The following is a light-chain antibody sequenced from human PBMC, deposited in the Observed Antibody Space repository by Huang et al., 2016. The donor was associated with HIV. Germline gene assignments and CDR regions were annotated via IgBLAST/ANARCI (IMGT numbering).Light chain of an antibody. CDR1: QGVSNN. Sequence: EIVMTQSLATWSVSPGERATLSCRASQGVSNNTAWYQQKPGQTPRLLIHVASPRANGIAAKFSGRGSGTDFTRTITSRQPEDSAVYYCQHYNNWPPWTFGPGTQVEI. CDR3: QHYNNWPPWT. CDR2: VAS. V-gene: IGKV3D-15*01. J-gene: IGKJ1*01.